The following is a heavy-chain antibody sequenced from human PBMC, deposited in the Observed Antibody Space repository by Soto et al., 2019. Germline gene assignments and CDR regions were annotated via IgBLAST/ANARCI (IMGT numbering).Heavy chain of an antibody. CDR3: AKDRRAGGNYGFYSDF. J-gene: IGHJ4*02. V-gene: IGHV3-23*01. CDR1: GFTVSSYG. Sequence: EVQLLESGGGLVQPGGSQRLSCAASGFTVSSYGMTWVRQAPGKGLEWVSFSSATGAGTYYADSVKGRFTISRDNSKNTLYLQMTSLRADDTAVYYCAKDRRAGGNYGFYSDFWGQGALVIVSP. D-gene: IGHD1-7*01. CDR2: SSATGAGT.